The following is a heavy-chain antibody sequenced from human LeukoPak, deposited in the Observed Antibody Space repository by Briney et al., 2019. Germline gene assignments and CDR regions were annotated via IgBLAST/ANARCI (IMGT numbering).Heavy chain of an antibody. D-gene: IGHD3-22*01. CDR2: INHSGST. CDR1: GGSFSGYY. Sequence: KTSETLSLTCAVYGGSFSGYYWSWIRQPPGKGLEWIGEINHSGSTNYNPSLKSRVTISMHTSKNQLSLKLNSVTAADTAVYYCAKGRAGNYYYDSSDYWGQGTLVTVSS. V-gene: IGHV4-34*01. J-gene: IGHJ4*02. CDR3: AKGRAGNYYYDSSDY.